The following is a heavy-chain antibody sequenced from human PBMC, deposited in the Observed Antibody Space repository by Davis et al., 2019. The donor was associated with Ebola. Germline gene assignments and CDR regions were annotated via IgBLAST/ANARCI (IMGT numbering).Heavy chain of an antibody. CDR3: ARASPPLYCSSTSCYTVYFDY. CDR1: GYTFTGYY. V-gene: IGHV1-2*02. Sequence: ASVKVSCKASGYTFTGYYMHWVRQAPGQGLEWMGWINPNSGGTNYAQKFQGRVTMTRDTSISKAYMELSRLRSDDPAVYYCARASPPLYCSSTSCYTVYFDYWGQGTLVTVSS. J-gene: IGHJ4*02. D-gene: IGHD2-2*02. CDR2: INPNSGGT.